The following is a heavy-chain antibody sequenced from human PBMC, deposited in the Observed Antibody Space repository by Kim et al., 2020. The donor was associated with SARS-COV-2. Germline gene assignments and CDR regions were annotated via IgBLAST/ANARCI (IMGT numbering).Heavy chain of an antibody. Sequence: GESLKISCKGSGYSFTSYWIGWVRQMPGKGLEWMGIIYPGDSDTRYSPSFQGQVTISADKSISTAYLQWSSLKASDTAMYYCARATMVTRMYYYGMDVWGQGTTVTVSS. V-gene: IGHV5-51*01. CDR2: IYPGDSDT. J-gene: IGHJ6*02. CDR3: ARATMVTRMYYYGMDV. CDR1: GYSFTSYW. D-gene: IGHD5-12*01.